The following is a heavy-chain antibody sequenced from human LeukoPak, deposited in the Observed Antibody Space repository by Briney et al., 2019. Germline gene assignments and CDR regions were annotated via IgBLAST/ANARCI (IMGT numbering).Heavy chain of an antibody. CDR2: INAGNGNT. D-gene: IGHD3-16*01. CDR1: GYTFTSYA. Sequence: ASVKVSCKASGYTFTSYAMHWVRQAPGQRLEWMGWINAGNGNTKYSQEFQGRVTITRDTSASTAYMELSSLRSEDMAVYYCARDRFTFGGASDAFDIWGQGTMVTVSS. CDR3: ARDRFTFGGASDAFDI. V-gene: IGHV1-3*03. J-gene: IGHJ3*02.